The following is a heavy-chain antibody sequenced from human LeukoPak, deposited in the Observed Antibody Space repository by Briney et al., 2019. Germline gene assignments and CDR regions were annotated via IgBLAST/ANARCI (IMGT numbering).Heavy chain of an antibody. D-gene: IGHD4-11*01. V-gene: IGHV4-59*01. CDR3: ARGYRDFYYYVDV. CDR2: VYYGGNT. CDR1: GGSISSYY. J-gene: IGHJ6*03. Sequence: SETLSLTCTVSGGSISSYYWSWIRQPPGKGLEWIGYVYYGGNTKKNPSLKSRATLSADTSMNQFSLNLSSATAADTAVYYCARGYRDFYYYVDVWGKGTTVTVSS.